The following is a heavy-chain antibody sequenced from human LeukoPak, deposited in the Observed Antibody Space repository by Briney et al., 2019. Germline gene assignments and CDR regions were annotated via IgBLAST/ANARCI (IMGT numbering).Heavy chain of an antibody. J-gene: IGHJ4*02. CDR3: ARGRYYDSSGYCNFDY. D-gene: IGHD3-22*01. CDR1: GGSISSGGYY. V-gene: IGHV4-30-2*05. Sequence: SETLSLTCTVSGGSISSGGYYWSWIRQPPGKGLEWIGYIYHSGSTYYNPSLKSRVTISVDTSKNQFSLKLSSVTAADTAVYYCARGRYYDSSGYCNFDYWGQGTLVTVSS. CDR2: IYHSGST.